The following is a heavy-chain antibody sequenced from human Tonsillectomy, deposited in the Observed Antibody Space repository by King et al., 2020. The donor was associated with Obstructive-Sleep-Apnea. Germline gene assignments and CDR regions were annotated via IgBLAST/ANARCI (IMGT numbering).Heavy chain of an antibody. CDR2: ISSRSRYT. CDR3: ARGIGGYSYGYCDY. Sequence: QLVQSGGGLVKPGGSLRLSCAASGCTFSDYYMSWIRQAPGKGLEWVSYISSRSRYTNYADSVKGRFTIPRDNPKNSLYLQMNSLRAEDTAVYYCARGIGGYSYGYCDYWGQGTLVTVSS. J-gene: IGHJ4*02. CDR1: GCTFSDYY. D-gene: IGHD5-18*01. V-gene: IGHV3-11*06.